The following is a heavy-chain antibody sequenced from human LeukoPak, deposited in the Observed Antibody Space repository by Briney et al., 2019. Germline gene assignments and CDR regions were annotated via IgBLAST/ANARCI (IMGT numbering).Heavy chain of an antibody. CDR1: GFTFSSYE. Sequence: GGSLRLSCAASGFTFSSYEMNWVRQAPGKGLEWVSYIHSRGSAIYYADSVKGRFTISRDNAKNSLYLQMTSLTVEDTAVYYCAADGRRDCYWGQGTLVTVSS. D-gene: IGHD2-21*01. V-gene: IGHV3-48*03. CDR3: AADGRRDCY. CDR2: IHSRGSAI. J-gene: IGHJ4*02.